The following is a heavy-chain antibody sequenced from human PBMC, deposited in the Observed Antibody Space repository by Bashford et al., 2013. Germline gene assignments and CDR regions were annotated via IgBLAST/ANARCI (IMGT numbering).Heavy chain of an antibody. CDR2: IDPSESSSESYT. D-gene: IGHD3-10*01. J-gene: IGHJ3*02. V-gene: IGHV5-10-1*01. CDR3: ASLAMVRGVIIYDAFDI. Sequence: GESLKISCKASGHRFTSYWISWVRQMPGKGLEWVGRIDPSESSSESYTNYSPAFRGHVTISADKSVNTAYLQWSSLKASDTAMYYCASLAMVRGVIIYDAFDIWGQGTMVTVSS. CDR1: GHRFTSYW.